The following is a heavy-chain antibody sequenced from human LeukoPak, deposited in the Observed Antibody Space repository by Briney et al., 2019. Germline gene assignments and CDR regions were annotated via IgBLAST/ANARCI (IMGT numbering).Heavy chain of an antibody. V-gene: IGHV1-2*02. J-gene: IGHJ4*02. CDR3: ARGGYYDSSGYYRN. D-gene: IGHD3-22*01. Sequence: ASVKVSCKASGYTFTGYYMHWVRQAPGQGLEWMVWINPNSGGTNYAQKFQGRVTMTRDTSISTAYMELGRLRSDDTAVYYCARGGYYDSSGYYRNWGQGTLVTVSS. CDR2: INPNSGGT. CDR1: GYTFTGYY.